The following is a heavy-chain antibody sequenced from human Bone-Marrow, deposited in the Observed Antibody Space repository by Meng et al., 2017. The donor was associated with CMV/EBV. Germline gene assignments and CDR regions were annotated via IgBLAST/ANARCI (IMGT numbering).Heavy chain of an antibody. Sequence: TITGGSISSSSYYWNWIRQPAEKGLEWIGRIYTSGNTNYNPSLKSRVTISVDTSKNQFSLKLSSVTAADTAVYYCARGRGLRGHIDYWGQGTLVTVSS. CDR2: IYTSGNT. D-gene: IGHD4-17*01. CDR3: ARGRGLRGHIDY. J-gene: IGHJ4*02. V-gene: IGHV4-61*02. CDR1: GGSISSSSYY.